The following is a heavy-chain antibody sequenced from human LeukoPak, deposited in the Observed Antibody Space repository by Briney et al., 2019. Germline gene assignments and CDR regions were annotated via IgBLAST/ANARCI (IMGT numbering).Heavy chain of an antibody. D-gene: IGHD2-21*01. Sequence: GGSLRLSCAASGFTVSSSFMTWVRQAPGRGLEWVSVIYSGGSTYYADSVKGRFTISRDNSKNTLYLQMNSLRAEDTAVYYCARNFGGIAFSAWGQGTLVTVSS. CDR2: IYSGGST. J-gene: IGHJ5*02. CDR1: GFTVSSSF. V-gene: IGHV3-53*01. CDR3: ARNFGGIAFSA.